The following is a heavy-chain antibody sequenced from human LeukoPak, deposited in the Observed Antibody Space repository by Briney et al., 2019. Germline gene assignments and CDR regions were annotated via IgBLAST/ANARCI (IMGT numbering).Heavy chain of an antibody. V-gene: IGHV3-64D*09. Sequence: GGSLRLSCSASGFPSSGIAMHWARRAPGKGLEYVSAISDSGGSTYYADSVKGRFTISRDNSKNTLYLQMSSLRAEDTAVYFCVRGYSFGPYGMDVWGQGTTVTVSS. CDR2: ISDSGGST. CDR3: VRGYSFGPYGMDV. J-gene: IGHJ6*02. CDR1: GFPSSGIA. D-gene: IGHD2-15*01.